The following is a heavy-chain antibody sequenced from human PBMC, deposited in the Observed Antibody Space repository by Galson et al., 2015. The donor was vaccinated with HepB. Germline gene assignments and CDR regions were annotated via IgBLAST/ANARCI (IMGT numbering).Heavy chain of an antibody. J-gene: IGHJ4*02. CDR3: AKERSSWYYFDY. CDR1: GFTFSSYG. V-gene: IGHV3-30*18. Sequence: SLRLSCAASGFTFSSYGMHWVRQAPGKGLEWVAVISYDGSNKYYADSVKGRFTISRDNSKNTLYLQMNSLRAEDTAVYYCAKERSSWYYFDYWGQGTLVTVSS. CDR2: ISYDGSNK. D-gene: IGHD6-13*01.